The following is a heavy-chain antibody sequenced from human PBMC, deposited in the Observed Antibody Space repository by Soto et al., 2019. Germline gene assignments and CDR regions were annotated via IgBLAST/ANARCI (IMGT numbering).Heavy chain of an antibody. D-gene: IGHD4-17*01. Sequence: PGGSLRLSCAASGFTFSSYWMHWVRQAPGKGLVWVSRINSDGSSTSYADSVKGRFTISRDNAKNTLYLQMNSLRAEDTAVYYCARAPDDYGDIDYYYGMDVWGQGTTVTVSS. J-gene: IGHJ6*02. CDR2: INSDGSST. V-gene: IGHV3-74*01. CDR1: GFTFSSYW. CDR3: ARAPDDYGDIDYYYGMDV.